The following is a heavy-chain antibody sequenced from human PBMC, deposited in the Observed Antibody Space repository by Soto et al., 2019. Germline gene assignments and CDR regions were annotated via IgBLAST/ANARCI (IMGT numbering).Heavy chain of an antibody. V-gene: IGHV1-69*13. CDR3: ARGAYCGGDCASAPYYYFDY. CDR1: GGTFSSYA. J-gene: IGHJ4*02. D-gene: IGHD2-21*02. CDR2: IIPIFGTA. Sequence: ASVKVSCKASGGTFSSYAISWVRQAPGQGLEWMGGIIPIFGTANYAQKFQGRVTITADESTSTAYMELSGLRSEDTAVYYCARGAYCGGDCASAPYYYFDYWGQGTLVTVSS.